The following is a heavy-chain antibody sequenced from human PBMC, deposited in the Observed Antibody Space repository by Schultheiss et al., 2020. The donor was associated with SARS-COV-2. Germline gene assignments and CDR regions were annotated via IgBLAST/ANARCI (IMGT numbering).Heavy chain of an antibody. V-gene: IGHV3-13*04. J-gene: IGHJ4*02. CDR2: IGTAGDT. D-gene: IGHD2-8*01. CDR3: ARGSRGVYATTKKYYFDY. CDR1: GFTFSSYD. Sequence: GGSLRLSCAASGFTFSSYDMHWVRQATGKGLEWVSAIGTAGDTYYPGSVKGRFTISRENAKNSLYLQMNSLRAGDTAVYYCARGSRGVYATTKKYYFDYWGQGTLVTVSS.